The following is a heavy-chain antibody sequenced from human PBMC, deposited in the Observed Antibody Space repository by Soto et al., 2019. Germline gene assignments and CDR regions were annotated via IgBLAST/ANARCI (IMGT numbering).Heavy chain of an antibody. V-gene: IGHV3-53*02. CDR2: IYSGGTT. CDR1: GFTVSGNY. J-gene: IGHJ4*02. CDR3: ARVDYDSSGSIDY. D-gene: IGHD3-22*01. Sequence: EVQLVETGGGLIQPGGSLRLSCAASGFTVSGNYMSWVRQAPGKGLDWVSLIYSGGTTYYADSVQGRFTISRDNCKNTLYLQMNSLRAEDTAVYYCARVDYDSSGSIDYWGQGTLVTVSS.